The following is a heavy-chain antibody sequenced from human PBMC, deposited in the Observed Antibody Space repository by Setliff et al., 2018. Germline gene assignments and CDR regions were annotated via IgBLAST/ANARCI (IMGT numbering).Heavy chain of an antibody. CDR1: GYTFTSYG. D-gene: IGHD2-2*01. CDR2: INTYNGDT. CDR3: ERLVRYCTTTSCQRTSGDDF. J-gene: IGHJ4*02. Sequence: ASVKVSCKASGYTFTSYGISWVRQAPGRGLEWMAYINTYNGDTFYAPQFQGRVIMTTDTSTKTAYMDLRSLRSDDTAVYYCERLVRYCTTTSCQRTSGDDFWGQGTLVTVSS. V-gene: IGHV1-18*01.